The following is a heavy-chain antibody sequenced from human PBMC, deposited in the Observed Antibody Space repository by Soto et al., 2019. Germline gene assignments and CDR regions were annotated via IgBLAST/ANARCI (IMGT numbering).Heavy chain of an antibody. D-gene: IGHD5-12*01. J-gene: IGHJ4*02. V-gene: IGHV4-59*01. CDR1: GVSISDFY. CDR2: IHNSGTI. Sequence: QVQLQESGPGLVKPSETLSLTCAVSGVSISDFYWSWIRQPPGKGLEWIAYIHNSGTINYNPSLKSRVTISLDTSKNQFSLNLSSVTAADTAVYYCARTLNSGCSDSWGQGTLVAVSS. CDR3: ARTLNSGCSDS.